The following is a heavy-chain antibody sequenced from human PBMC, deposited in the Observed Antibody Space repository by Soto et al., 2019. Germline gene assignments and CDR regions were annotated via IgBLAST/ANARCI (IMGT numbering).Heavy chain of an antibody. CDR3: ARRAVVTQNDAFDI. Sequence: QVQLVQSGAEVKKPGASVKVSCKASGYTFTSYDINWVRQATGQGLEWMGWMNPNRGNTGYAQKFQGRVTRTRNTPIGTDYMERSSLRSADTAEYYCARRAVVTQNDAFDIWGQGTMVTVS. J-gene: IGHJ3*02. CDR2: MNPNRGNT. D-gene: IGHD2-21*02. V-gene: IGHV1-8*01. CDR1: GYTFTSYD.